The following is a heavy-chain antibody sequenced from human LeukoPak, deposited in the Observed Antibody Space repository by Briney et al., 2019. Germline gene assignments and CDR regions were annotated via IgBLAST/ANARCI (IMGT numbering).Heavy chain of an antibody. CDR1: GFTFSSYA. CDR2: ISGSGGST. Sequence: GGSLRLSCTAYGFTFSSYAMSWVRQAPGKGLEWVSAISGSGGSTYYADSVKGRFSISRDNSKNTLYLQMNSLRAEDTAVYYCAKAPEILRFLEWLSPIYYYYYYTDVWGKGTTVTVSS. J-gene: IGHJ6*03. V-gene: IGHV3-23*01. D-gene: IGHD3-3*01. CDR3: AKAPEILRFLEWLSPIYYYYYYTDV.